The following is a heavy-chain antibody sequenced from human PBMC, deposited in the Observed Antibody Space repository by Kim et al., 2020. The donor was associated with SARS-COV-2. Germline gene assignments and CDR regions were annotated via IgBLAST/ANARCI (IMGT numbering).Heavy chain of an antibody. D-gene: IGHD1-26*01. J-gene: IGHJ6*02. V-gene: IGHV3-53*01. CDR2: IYSGGST. Sequence: GGSLRLSCAASGFTVSSNYMSWVRQAPGKGLEWVSVIYSGGSTYYADSVKGRFTISRDNSKNTLYLQMNSLRAEDTAVYYCARDRVGATGYYYGMDVWGQGTTVTVSS. CDR3: ARDRVGATGYYYGMDV. CDR1: GFTVSSNY.